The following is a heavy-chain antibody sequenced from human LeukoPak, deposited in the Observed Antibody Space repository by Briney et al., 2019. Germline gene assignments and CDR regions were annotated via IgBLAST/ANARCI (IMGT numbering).Heavy chain of an antibody. CDR3: AGLVGRLVRGVPEGYYCYYMDV. CDR2: ILSILGIE. J-gene: IGHJ6*03. D-gene: IGHD3-10*01. Sequence: PVKPSCKASGGPFSTSATSWGRQAPGHGLEGRGGILSILGIENYAKKSQGRVTITTDESTSTAYMELSSLRSEDTAVYYCAGLVGRLVRGVPEGYYCYYMDVWGKGTAITVSS. V-gene: IGHV1-69*10. CDR1: GGPFSTSA.